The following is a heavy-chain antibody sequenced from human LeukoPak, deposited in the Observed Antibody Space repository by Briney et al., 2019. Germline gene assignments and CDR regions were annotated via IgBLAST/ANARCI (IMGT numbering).Heavy chain of an antibody. J-gene: IGHJ4*02. CDR3: ARDPRRGYYDSSGYYDY. CDR1: GLTFSTYA. V-gene: IGHV3-23*01. D-gene: IGHD3-22*01. Sequence: PGGSLRLSCAASGLTFSTYAMSWVRQAPGKGLEWVSVISGGGGSTYYADSVKGRFTISRDNSKNTLYLQMNSLRAEDTAVYYCARDPRRGYYDSSGYYDYWGQGTLVTVSS. CDR2: ISGGGGST.